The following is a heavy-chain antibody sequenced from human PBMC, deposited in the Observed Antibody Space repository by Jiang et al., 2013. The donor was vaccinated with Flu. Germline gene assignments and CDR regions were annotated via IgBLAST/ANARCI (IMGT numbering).Heavy chain of an antibody. CDR1: GYSFTSYW. CDR2: IYPGDSDT. V-gene: IGHV5-51*01. D-gene: IGHD6-6*01. J-gene: IGHJ6*03. CDR3: ARRSPYSSSSLDYYYYMDV. Sequence: GAEVKKPGESLKISCKGSGYSFTSYWIGWVRQMPGKGLEWMGIIYPGDSDTRYSPSFQGQVTISADKSISTAYLQWSSLKASDTAMYYCARRSPYSSSSLDYYYYMDVWGKGTTVTVSS.